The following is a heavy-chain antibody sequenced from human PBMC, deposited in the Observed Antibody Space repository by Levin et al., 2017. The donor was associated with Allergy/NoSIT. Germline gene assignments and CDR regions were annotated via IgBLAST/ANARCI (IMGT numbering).Heavy chain of an antibody. Sequence: GGSLRLSCAASGFTFSNSWMSWVRQAPGKGLEWVANIKEDGSQKYYVDSVKGRFTISRDSAKNSLYLQMNSLRVEDTAVYFCAKSGRATASEYYYFDYWGQGTLVTVSS. CDR2: IKEDGSQK. V-gene: IGHV3-7*02. J-gene: IGHJ4*02. D-gene: IGHD6-6*01. CDR3: AKSGRATASEYYYFDY. CDR1: GFTFSNSW.